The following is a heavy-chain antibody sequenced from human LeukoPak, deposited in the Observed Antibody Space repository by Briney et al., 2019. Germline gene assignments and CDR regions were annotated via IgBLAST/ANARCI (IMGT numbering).Heavy chain of an antibody. CDR2: ISNDGTAT. CDR3: ARDNNWNYPDF. Sequence: GGSLRLSCAASGFTFSSYWMHWVRQAPGKGLVWVSRISNDGTATRYADSVKGRFTISRDNAKNTLFLQMNSLRAEDTAVYYCARDNNWNYPDFWGQGTQVTVSS. J-gene: IGHJ4*02. V-gene: IGHV3-74*01. CDR1: GFTFSSYW. D-gene: IGHD1-7*01.